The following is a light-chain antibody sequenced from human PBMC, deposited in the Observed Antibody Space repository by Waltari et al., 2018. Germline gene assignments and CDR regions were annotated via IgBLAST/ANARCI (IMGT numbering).Light chain of an antibody. CDR2: DAS. V-gene: IGKV3-11*01. Sequence: EIVLTQSPATLSLSPWDRATLSGRASRSVGNYLAWYQQKPGQAPRLLSYDASIRATGIPARFSGSGSGTDFTLTISSLEPEDFAVYFCQQRGNWPSGYTFGQGTKLEIK. J-gene: IGKJ2*01. CDR3: QQRGNWPSGYT. CDR1: RSVGNY.